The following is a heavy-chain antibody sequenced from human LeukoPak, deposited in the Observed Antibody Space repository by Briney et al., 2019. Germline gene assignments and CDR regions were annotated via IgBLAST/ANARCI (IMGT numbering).Heavy chain of an antibody. V-gene: IGHV3-23*01. J-gene: IGHJ4*02. CDR1: GFTFSNYA. CDR2: ISGNGGST. Sequence: GGSLRLSCAASGFTFSNYAMSWVRQAPGKGLEWVSGISGNGGSTYYADSVKGRFTISRDNSKNTLYLQMDSLRAEDTAIYYCARDNYYDSSGTFDYWGQGTLVTVSS. CDR3: ARDNYYDSSGTFDY. D-gene: IGHD3-22*01.